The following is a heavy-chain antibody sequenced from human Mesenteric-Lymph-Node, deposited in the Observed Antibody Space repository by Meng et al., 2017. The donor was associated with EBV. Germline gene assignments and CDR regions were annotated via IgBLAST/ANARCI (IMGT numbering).Heavy chain of an antibody. D-gene: IGHD1-26*01. J-gene: IGHJ4*02. V-gene: IGHV3-23*04. CDR2: FSGSGGPT. Sequence: VQLVESGGGLVAPGGPLRLACAASGVTFSRYAMTWVRQAPGKGLEWLSTFSGSGGPTYYADSVKGRFTISRDNSKNTLYLQMNTLRAEDTAVYYCAKDVVGATDYWGQGTLVTVAS. CDR1: GVTFSRYA. CDR3: AKDVVGATDY.